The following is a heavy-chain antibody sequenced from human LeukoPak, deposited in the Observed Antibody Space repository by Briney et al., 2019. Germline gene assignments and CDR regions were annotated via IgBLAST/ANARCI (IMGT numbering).Heavy chain of an antibody. V-gene: IGHV3-7*01. CDR2: IKEDGSEK. CDR3: ARDLYSQY. J-gene: IGHJ4*02. Sequence: GGSLRHSCAASGFTLSAHWMSWVRQAPGKGLEWVANIKEDGSEKYYVDSVKGRFTISRDIAKNSLYLQMNSLRAEDTAVYYCARDLYSQYWGQGTLVTVSS. CDR1: GFTLSAHW. D-gene: IGHD2-21*01.